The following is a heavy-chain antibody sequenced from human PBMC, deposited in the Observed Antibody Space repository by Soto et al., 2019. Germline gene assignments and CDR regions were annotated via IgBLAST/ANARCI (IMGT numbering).Heavy chain of an antibody. CDR3: AKDLGTIFGVVTPHYYYGMDV. J-gene: IGHJ6*02. CDR2: ISYDGSNK. CDR1: GFTFSSYG. Sequence: GGSLRLSCAASGFTFSSYGMHWVRQAPGKGLEWVAVISYDGSNKYYADSVKGRFTISRDNSKNTLYLQMNSLRAEDTAVYYCAKDLGTIFGVVTPHYYYGMDVWGQGTTVTVAS. V-gene: IGHV3-30*18. D-gene: IGHD3-3*01.